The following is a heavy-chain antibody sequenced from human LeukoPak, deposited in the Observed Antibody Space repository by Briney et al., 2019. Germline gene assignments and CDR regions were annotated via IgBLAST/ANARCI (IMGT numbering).Heavy chain of an antibody. CDR2: MNPNSGNT. Sequence: ASVKVSCKASGYTFTSYDINWVRQATGQGLEWMGWMNPNSGNTGYAQKLQGRVTMTRNTSISTAYMELSSLRSEDTAVYYCARHLMVPGTNWFDPWGQGTLVTVSS. CDR1: GYTFTSYD. V-gene: IGHV1-8*01. CDR3: ARHLMVPGTNWFDP. D-gene: IGHD3-10*01. J-gene: IGHJ5*02.